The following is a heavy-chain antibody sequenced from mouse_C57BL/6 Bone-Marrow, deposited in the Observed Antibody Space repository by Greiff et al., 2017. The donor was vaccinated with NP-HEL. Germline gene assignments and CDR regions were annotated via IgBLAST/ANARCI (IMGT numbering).Heavy chain of an antibody. CDR3: ARDYYGSRGWYFDV. Sequence: QVHVKQPGADLVKPGASVKLSCKASGYTFTSYWMHWVKQRPGRGLEWIGRLDPNSGGTKFNEKFKTKATLTVDKPSSTAYMQLSSLTSEDSEVYYCARDYYGSRGWYFDVWGTGTTVTVSS. D-gene: IGHD1-1*01. CDR2: LDPNSGGT. J-gene: IGHJ1*03. V-gene: IGHV1-72*01. CDR1: GYTFTSYW.